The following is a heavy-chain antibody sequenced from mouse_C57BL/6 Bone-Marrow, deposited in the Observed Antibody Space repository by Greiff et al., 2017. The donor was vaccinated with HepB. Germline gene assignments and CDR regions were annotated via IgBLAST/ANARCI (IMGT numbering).Heavy chain of an antibody. CDR2: IYPGSGNT. CDR1: GYTFTDYY. CDR3: ARGGLLYFDY. D-gene: IGHD2-3*01. J-gene: IGHJ2*01. V-gene: IGHV1-76*01. Sequence: LVESGAELVRPGASVKLSCKASGYTFTDYYINWVKQRPGQGLEWIARIYPGSGNTYYNEKFKGKATLTAEKSSSTAYMQLSSLTSEDSAVYFCARGGLLYFDYWGQGTTLTVSS.